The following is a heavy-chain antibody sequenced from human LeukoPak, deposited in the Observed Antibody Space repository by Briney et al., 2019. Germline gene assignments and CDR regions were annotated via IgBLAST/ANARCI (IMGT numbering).Heavy chain of an antibody. J-gene: IGHJ4*02. Sequence: SETLSLTCAVYGGSFSGYYCSWIRQPPGKGLEWIGEINHSGSTNYNPSLKSRVTISVDTSKNQFSLKLSSVTAADTAVYYCARVIRSETRYFDYWGQGTLVTVSS. CDR3: ARVIRSETRYFDY. CDR1: GGSFSGYY. CDR2: INHSGST. D-gene: IGHD3-22*01. V-gene: IGHV4-34*01.